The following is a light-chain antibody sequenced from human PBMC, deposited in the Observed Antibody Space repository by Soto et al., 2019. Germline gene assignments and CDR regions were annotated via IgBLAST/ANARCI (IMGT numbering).Light chain of an antibody. CDR3: QQSYTTPLT. CDR1: QNINNY. J-gene: IGKJ4*01. V-gene: IGKV1-39*01. Sequence: DIQMTQSPSPLSASVGDRVTITCRASQNINNYSNWYQHKPGQAPKVLIYDVFTLQSGVPSRFSGSGSGTFFTLTISSLQPEDFATYYCQQSYTTPLTFGGGTKVEIK. CDR2: DVF.